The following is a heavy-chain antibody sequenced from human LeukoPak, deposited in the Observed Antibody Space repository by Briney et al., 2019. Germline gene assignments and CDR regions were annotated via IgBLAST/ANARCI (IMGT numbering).Heavy chain of an antibody. V-gene: IGHV1-18*01. CDR2: ISGYNSNT. CDR1: GYTFTHYG. Sequence: GASVKVSCKASGYTFTHYGINWVRQAPGRGLEWMGWISGYNSNTNYVQKLQGRVTMTTDTSTSTAYMELRSLRSDDTAVYYCARDTGSGEETFDYWGQGTLVTVSS. D-gene: IGHD1-14*01. J-gene: IGHJ4*02. CDR3: ARDTGSGEETFDY.